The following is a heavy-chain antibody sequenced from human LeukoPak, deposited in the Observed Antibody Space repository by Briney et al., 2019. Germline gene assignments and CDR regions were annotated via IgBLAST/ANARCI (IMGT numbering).Heavy chain of an antibody. J-gene: IGHJ3*02. CDR3: ARAYGDTDAFDI. CDR1: GYTFTGYY. Sequence: ASVKVSCKASGYTFTGYYMHWVRQAPGQGLEWMGWINPNSGGTIYAQKFQGRVTMTRDTSISTAYMELNSLRSDDTAMYYCARAYGDTDAFDIWGQGTMVTVSS. D-gene: IGHD4-17*01. CDR2: INPNSGGT. V-gene: IGHV1-2*02.